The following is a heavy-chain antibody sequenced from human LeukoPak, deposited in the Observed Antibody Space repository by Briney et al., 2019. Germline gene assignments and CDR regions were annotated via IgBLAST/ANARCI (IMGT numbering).Heavy chain of an antibody. D-gene: IGHD3-3*01. CDR1: GFTFSGYW. CDR3: ARDNTESGYDFWSGYYTGIDY. V-gene: IGHV3-7*03. CDR2: IKQDGSEK. J-gene: IGHJ4*02. Sequence: GGSLRLSCAASGFTFSGYWMSWVRQAPGKGLEWVANIKQDGSEKYYVDSVKGRFTISRDNAMNSLYLQMNSLRAEDTAVYYCARDNTESGYDFWSGYYTGIDYWGQGTLVTVSS.